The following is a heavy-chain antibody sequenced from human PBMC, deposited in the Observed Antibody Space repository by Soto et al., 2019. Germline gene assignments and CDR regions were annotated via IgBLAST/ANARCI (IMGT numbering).Heavy chain of an antibody. D-gene: IGHD1-26*01. J-gene: IGHJ4*02. Sequence: EVLLVESGGGLVQTGGSLRLSCAASGFTFSSYWMHWVRQAPGKRLVWVSRINSDGSSTSYADSVKGRFTISRDNAKNTLYLQMNCLRVEDTAVYYCASPWELPGWGQGTLVTVSS. V-gene: IGHV3-74*01. CDR3: ASPWELPG. CDR2: INSDGSST. CDR1: GFTFSSYW.